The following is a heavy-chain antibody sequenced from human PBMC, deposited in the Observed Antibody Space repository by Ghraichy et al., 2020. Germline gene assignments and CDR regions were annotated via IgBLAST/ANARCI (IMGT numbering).Heavy chain of an antibody. CDR3: ATSGSYYVNFDY. J-gene: IGHJ4*02. Sequence: ASVKVSCKASGYTFTSYDINWVRQATGQGLEWMGWMNPNSGNTGYAQKFQGRVTMTRNTSISTAYMELSSLRSEDTAVYYCATSGSYYVNFDYWGQGTLVTVSS. CDR2: MNPNSGNT. D-gene: IGHD1-26*01. V-gene: IGHV1-8*01. CDR1: GYTFTSYD.